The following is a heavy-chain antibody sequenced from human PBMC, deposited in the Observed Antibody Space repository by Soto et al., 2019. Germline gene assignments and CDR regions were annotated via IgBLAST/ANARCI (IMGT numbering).Heavy chain of an antibody. V-gene: IGHV1-18*04. CDR3: ARGGTPMAY. CDR2: ISAYNGNT. CDR1: GGTFSTST. Sequence: GASVKVSCKASGGTFSTSTFTWVRQAPGQGLEWMGWISAYNGNTNYAQNFQGRVTMTTDTSTSTAYMELRSLRSDDTAVYYCARGGTPMAYWGQGTLVTVSS. J-gene: IGHJ4*02. D-gene: IGHD3-16*01.